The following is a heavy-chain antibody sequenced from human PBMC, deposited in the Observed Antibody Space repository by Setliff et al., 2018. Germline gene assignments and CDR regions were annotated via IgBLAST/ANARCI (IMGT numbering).Heavy chain of an antibody. Sequence: SGPTLVNPRQTLTLTCTFSGFSFTTGPVGVAWIRQPPGKAPEWLALVYWDDEKRYDSSLKSRLTITKDTSKNQVALTMTNMDPVDTATYFCAHTSGGGNSACFDYWGQGVLVTVSS. CDR1: GFSFTTGPVG. V-gene: IGHV2-5*05. J-gene: IGHJ4*02. CDR2: VYWDDEK. CDR3: AHTSGGGNSACFDY. D-gene: IGHD4-4*01.